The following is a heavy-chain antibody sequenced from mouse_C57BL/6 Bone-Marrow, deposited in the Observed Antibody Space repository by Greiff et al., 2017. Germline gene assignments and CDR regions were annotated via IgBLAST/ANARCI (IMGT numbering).Heavy chain of an antibody. Sequence: VQLMESGAELVRPGASVTLSCKASGYTFTDYEMHWVKQTPVHGLEWIGAIDPETGGTAYNQKFKGKAILTADKSSSTAYMELRSLTSEDSAVYYCTPIYYDYDDYWGQGTTLTVSS. J-gene: IGHJ2*01. V-gene: IGHV1-15*01. CDR1: GYTFTDYE. CDR3: TPIYYDYDDY. D-gene: IGHD2-4*01. CDR2: IDPETGGT.